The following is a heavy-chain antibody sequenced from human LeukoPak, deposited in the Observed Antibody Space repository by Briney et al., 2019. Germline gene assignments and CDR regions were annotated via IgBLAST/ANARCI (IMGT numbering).Heavy chain of an antibody. CDR1: GGSISCYY. CDR2: LNYSGST. Sequence: PSETLSLTCTGSGGSISCYYWGWNPPPPGQGLEWSGYLNYSGSTNYNPPRKSRVTISVDTSKNQFSLKLSSVTAADTAVYYCARDGTDYWGQGTLVTVSS. J-gene: IGHJ4*02. V-gene: IGHV4-59*01. CDR3: ARDGTDY.